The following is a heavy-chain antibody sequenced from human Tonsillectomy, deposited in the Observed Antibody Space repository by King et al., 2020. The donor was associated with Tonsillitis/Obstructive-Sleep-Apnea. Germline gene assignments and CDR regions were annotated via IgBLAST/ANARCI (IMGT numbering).Heavy chain of an antibody. CDR1: GFTFDDYA. V-gene: IGHV3-9*01. CDR3: AKDIVYSIGWDSAFDI. J-gene: IGHJ3*02. D-gene: IGHD6-19*01. CDR2: ISWNSGSI. Sequence: VQLVESGGGLVQPGRSLRLSCAASGFTFDDYAMHWVRQAPGKGLEWVSGISWNSGSIGYADSVKGRFTISRDNAKNSLYLQMNSLRPEDTALYYCAKDIVYSIGWDSAFDIWGQGTMVTVSS.